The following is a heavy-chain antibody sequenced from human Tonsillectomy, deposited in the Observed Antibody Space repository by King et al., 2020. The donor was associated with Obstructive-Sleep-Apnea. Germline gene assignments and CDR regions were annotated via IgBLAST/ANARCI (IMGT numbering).Heavy chain of an antibody. CDR1: GGSFSGYY. V-gene: IGHV4-34*01. CDR3: ARGTGDWYFDL. D-gene: IGHD7-27*01. Sequence: VQLQQWGAGLLKPSETLSLTCAVYGGSFSGYYWSWIRQPPGKGLQWIGEINHSGSTIYNPSLGSRVTMSVDTSKSQFSLRLTSVTAADTAVYYCARGTGDWYFDLWGRGTLVTVSS. J-gene: IGHJ2*01. CDR2: INHSGST.